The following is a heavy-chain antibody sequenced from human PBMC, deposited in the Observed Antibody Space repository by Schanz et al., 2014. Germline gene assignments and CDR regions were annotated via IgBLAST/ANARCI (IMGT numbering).Heavy chain of an antibody. D-gene: IGHD3-9*01. Sequence: VQLLQFGGGVVQPGRFLRLSCAASGFTFSSYAMNWVRQVPGQGLEWLSYIATSSSTRHYADTVKGRVTISRDNAKNAVSLQMRRLRVEDTAVYYCAKAEYDILTDSYSRLDPWGQGTLVTVSS. CDR3: AKAEYDILTDSYSRLDP. J-gene: IGHJ5*02. CDR1: GFTFSSYA. CDR2: IATSSSTR. V-gene: IGHV3-48*01.